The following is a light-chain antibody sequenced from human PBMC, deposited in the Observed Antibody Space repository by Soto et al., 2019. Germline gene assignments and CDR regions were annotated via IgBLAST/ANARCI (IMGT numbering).Light chain of an antibody. CDR1: QSLEYSDGRTF. CDR2: KVS. CDR3: MHGRYWAT. Sequence: DVVMTQPPLSQSVTLGQPASISCSSTQSLEYSDGRTFLNWFQQRPGQSPRRLLYKVSNRDSGVPDRFSGSGSGTNFTLKISRVEAEDVGVYFCMHGRYWATFGQGTKLEIK. V-gene: IGKV2-30*01. J-gene: IGKJ2*01.